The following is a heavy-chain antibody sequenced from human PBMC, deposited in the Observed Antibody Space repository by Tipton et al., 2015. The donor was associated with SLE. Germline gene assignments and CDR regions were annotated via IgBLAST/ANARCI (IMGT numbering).Heavy chain of an antibody. V-gene: IGHV3-23*01. Sequence: PLRLSCATSGFTFSSYALSWVCRAPGEGLEWVSAIRGGGGSTYSADFVKGRFSISSDQSKKTLFLQMNSLSVDDTAEYYCAKCEKTTAFYLDSWCQGTLVSVPS. J-gene: IGHJ4*02. CDR1: GFTFSSYA. CDR2: IRGGGGST. D-gene: IGHD1/OR15-1a*01. CDR3: AKCEKTTAFYLDS.